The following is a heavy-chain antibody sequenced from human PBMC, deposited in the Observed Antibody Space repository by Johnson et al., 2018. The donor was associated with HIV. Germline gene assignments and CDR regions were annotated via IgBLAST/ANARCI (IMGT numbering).Heavy chain of an antibody. CDR2: IGTAGDT. V-gene: IGHV3-13*01. J-gene: IGHJ3*02. D-gene: IGHD1-26*01. CDR3: VRGGATSYDAFDI. Sequence: VQLVESGGGLVQPGGSLRLSCVASGFTFSSYDMHWVRQATGKGLEWVSGIGTAGDTYYPVSVKGRFTISRENAKNSLYLQMNSLRVGDTAVYYCVRGGATSYDAFDIWGQGTMVTVSS. CDR1: GFTFSSYD.